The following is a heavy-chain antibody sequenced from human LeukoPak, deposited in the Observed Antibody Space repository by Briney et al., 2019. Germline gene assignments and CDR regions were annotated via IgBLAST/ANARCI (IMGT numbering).Heavy chain of an antibody. Sequence: GGSLRLSCAASGFTFSSYSMNWVRQAPGKGLEWDSSISSSSSYIYYADSVKGRFTISRDNAKNSLYLQMNSLRAEDTAVYYCARVDFRSGYVFDYWGQGTLVTVSS. J-gene: IGHJ4*02. V-gene: IGHV3-21*01. CDR3: ARVDFRSGYVFDY. D-gene: IGHD5-12*01. CDR1: GFTFSSYS. CDR2: ISSSSSYI.